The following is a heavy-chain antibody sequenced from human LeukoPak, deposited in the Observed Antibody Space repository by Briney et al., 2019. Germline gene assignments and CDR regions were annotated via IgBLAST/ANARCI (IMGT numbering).Heavy chain of an antibody. CDR1: GFPFDDYA. CDR2: ISGSGAT. V-gene: IGHV3-23*01. D-gene: IGHD2-8*01. CDR3: ARDLNNVVSPAQH. J-gene: IGHJ1*01. Sequence: GGSLRLLRAASGFPFDDYAVHWVRQAPGKGLEWVSGISGSGATFYADSVMGRLTISRDNSKSTLYLQMNSLRVEDTALYYCARDLNNVVSPAQHWGEPSLVTVSS.